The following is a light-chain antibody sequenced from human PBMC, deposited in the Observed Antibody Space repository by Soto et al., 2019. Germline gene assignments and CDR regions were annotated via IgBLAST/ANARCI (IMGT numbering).Light chain of an antibody. CDR3: QHRSSWPPEPT. CDR1: QSVGNS. Sequence: IVLTQSPVALSLSPGERATLSCRASQSVGNSLAWYQQTPGRAPRLLIYDASNRVTGIPGRFSGSGSETDFTLTITSLEPEDFAVYYCQHRSSWPPEPTFGGGTRVEI. CDR2: DAS. J-gene: IGKJ4*01. V-gene: IGKV3-11*01.